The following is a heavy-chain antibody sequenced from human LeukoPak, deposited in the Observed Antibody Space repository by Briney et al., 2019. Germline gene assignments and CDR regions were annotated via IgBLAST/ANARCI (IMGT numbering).Heavy chain of an antibody. J-gene: IGHJ6*02. CDR3: ARGVSYGTYYDMDV. CDR1: GFTFSSYS. D-gene: IGHD4-17*01. V-gene: IGHV3-21*01. Sequence: PGGSLRLSCAASGFTFSSYSMNWVRQAPGKGLEWVSSISSSSSYIYYADSVKGRFTISRDNAKNSLYLQMNSLRAEDTAVYYCARGVSYGTYYDMDVWGQGTTVTVSS. CDR2: ISSSSSYI.